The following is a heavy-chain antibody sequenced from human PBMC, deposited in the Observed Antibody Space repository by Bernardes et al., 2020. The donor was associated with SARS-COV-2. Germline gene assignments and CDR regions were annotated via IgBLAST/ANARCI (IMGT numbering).Heavy chain of an antibody. Sequence: GGSLRLSCAASGFTFRSYWMHWVRQAPGTGLVWVSRVSSDGSRATYADSVKGRFTFSRDNAKNTLYLQMNSLRVEDTAVYYCARDREGGYIDYWGQGTLVTVSS. CDR1: GFTFRSYW. D-gene: IGHD2-15*01. CDR2: VSSDGSRA. CDR3: ARDREGGYIDY. J-gene: IGHJ4*02. V-gene: IGHV3-74*01.